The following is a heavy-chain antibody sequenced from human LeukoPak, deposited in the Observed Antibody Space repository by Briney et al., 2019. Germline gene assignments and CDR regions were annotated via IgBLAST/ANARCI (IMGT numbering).Heavy chain of an antibody. J-gene: IGHJ4*02. Sequence: PGGSLRLSCAASGFTFSSYWMSWVRQAPGKGLEWVANIKQDGSEKYDVDSVKGRFTISRDNAKNSLYLQMNSLRAEDTAVYYCASQYLYYYGYYRGYFDYWGQGTLVTVSS. CDR2: IKQDGSEK. V-gene: IGHV3-7*01. D-gene: IGHD3-10*01. CDR3: ASQYLYYYGYYRGYFDY. CDR1: GFTFSSYW.